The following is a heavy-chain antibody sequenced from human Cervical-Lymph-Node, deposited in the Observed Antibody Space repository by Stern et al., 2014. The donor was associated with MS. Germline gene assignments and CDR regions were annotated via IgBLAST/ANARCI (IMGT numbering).Heavy chain of an antibody. V-gene: IGHV3-9*01. J-gene: IGHJ5*02. CDR3: AKADDYAAGIDA. Sequence: VQLVQSGGGMVQPGRSLRHSCEASGFKFDDFAMHWVRQAPGKGLEWVSGLGWNSEGRGYADSVQGRFTISRDNAKSSLYLQMNSLTAEDTALYYCAKADDYAAGIDAWGQGTLVVVSS. D-gene: IGHD3-16*01. CDR2: LGWNSEGR. CDR1: GFKFDDFA.